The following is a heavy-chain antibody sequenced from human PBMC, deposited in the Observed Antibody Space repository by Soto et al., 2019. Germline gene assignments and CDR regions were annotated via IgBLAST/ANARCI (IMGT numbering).Heavy chain of an antibody. J-gene: IGHJ4*02. V-gene: IGHV3-23*01. CDR2: IYGGGNGP. Sequence: EVQVLESGGGLVQPGGSLRLSCAATGFTFSDFAMSWVRQAPGKGLEWVSRIYGGGNGPHYADSVKGRVTISRDNSKNPLDLQVHGLKAEDTAVYYCAKMEGMDPWAYSPDSWGQGTLVTVSS. D-gene: IGHD2-15*01. CDR1: GFTFSDFA. CDR3: AKMEGMDPWAYSPDS.